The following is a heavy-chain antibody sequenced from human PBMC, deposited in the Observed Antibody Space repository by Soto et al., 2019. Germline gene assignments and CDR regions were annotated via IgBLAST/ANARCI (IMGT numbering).Heavy chain of an antibody. Sequence: QVQLQESGPGLVKPSQTLSLTCTVSGGSISSGGYYWSWIRQHPGKGLEGIGYIYYSGSTYYNPALKRRVTISVDTSKNQFALKLSSVTAADTAVYYCARASGSVKGDAFDIWGQGTMVTVSS. CDR2: IYYSGST. CDR1: GGSISSGGYY. J-gene: IGHJ3*02. D-gene: IGHD1-26*01. CDR3: ARASGSVKGDAFDI. V-gene: IGHV4-31*03.